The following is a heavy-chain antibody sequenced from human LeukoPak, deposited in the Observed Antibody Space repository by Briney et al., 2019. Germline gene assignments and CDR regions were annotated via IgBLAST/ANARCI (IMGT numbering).Heavy chain of an antibody. CDR3: ARAPSSRGDYVHYYYYGMDV. CDR2: MNPNSGNT. V-gene: IGHV1-8*01. J-gene: IGHJ6*02. CDR1: GYTFTSYD. Sequence: ASVKVSCKASGYTFTSYDINWVRQATGQGLEWMGWMNPNSGNTGYAQKFQGRVTMTRNTSISTAYMELSSLRSEDTAVYYCARAPSSRGDYVHYYYYGMDVWGQATTVTVSS. D-gene: IGHD4-17*01.